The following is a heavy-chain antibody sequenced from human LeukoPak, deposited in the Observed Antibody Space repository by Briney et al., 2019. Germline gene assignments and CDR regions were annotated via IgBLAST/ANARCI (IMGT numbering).Heavy chain of an antibody. V-gene: IGHV4-34*01. CDR3: ARDADSSSWYRIY. CDR2: INHSGST. CDR1: GGSFGGYY. D-gene: IGHD6-13*01. Sequence: SETLSLTCAVYGGSFGGYYWSWIRQPPGKGLEWIGEINHSGSTNYNPSLKSRVTISVDTSKNQFSLKLSSVTAADTAVYYCARDADSSSWYRIYWGQGTLVTVSS. J-gene: IGHJ4*02.